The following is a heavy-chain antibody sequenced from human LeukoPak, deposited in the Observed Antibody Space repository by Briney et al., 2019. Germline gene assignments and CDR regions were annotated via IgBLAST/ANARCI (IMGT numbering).Heavy chain of an antibody. V-gene: IGHV3-30-3*01. CDR1: GFTFSSYA. CDR3: ARETIYGDYKYDY. D-gene: IGHD4-17*01. J-gene: IGHJ4*02. Sequence: GGSLRLSCAASGFTFSSYAMHWVRQAPGKGLEWVAVISYDGSNKYYADSVKGRFTISRDNSKNTLYLQMSSLRAEDTAVYYCARETIYGDYKYDYWGQGTLVTVSS. CDR2: ISYDGSNK.